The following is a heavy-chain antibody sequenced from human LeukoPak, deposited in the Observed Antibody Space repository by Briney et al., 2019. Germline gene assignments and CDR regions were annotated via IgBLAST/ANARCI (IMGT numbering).Heavy chain of an antibody. CDR1: GFTFSDYY. CDR3: ARGTMASDF. D-gene: IGHD3-10*01. V-gene: IGHV3-11*01. CDR2: ISISGTTT. J-gene: IGHJ4*02. Sequence: PGGPLRLSCAASGFTFSDYYMTWIRQTPGKGLEWVSYISISGTTTFYVDSVKGRFTISRDNTKNSLYLQMNSLRAEDTAMYYCARGTMASDFWGQGTLVTVSS.